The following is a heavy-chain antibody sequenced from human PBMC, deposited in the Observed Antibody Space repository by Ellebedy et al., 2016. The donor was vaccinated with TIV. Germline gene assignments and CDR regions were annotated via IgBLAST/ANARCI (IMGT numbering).Heavy chain of an antibody. CDR1: GFTFSSYW. V-gene: IGHV3-7*03. CDR3: ARDGGYCSGGTCYLVY. CDR2: IRQDGNEK. J-gene: IGHJ4*02. Sequence: GGSLRLSCAASGFTFSSYWMSWVRQAPGQGLEWVASIRQDGNEKYYVDAVRGRCIISRDNARNSLFLQMSSLRAEDTAVYYCARDGGYCSGGTCYLVYWGQGTLVTVSS. D-gene: IGHD2-15*01.